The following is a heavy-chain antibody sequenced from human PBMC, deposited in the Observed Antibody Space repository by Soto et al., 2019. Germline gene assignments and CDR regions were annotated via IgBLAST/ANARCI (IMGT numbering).Heavy chain of an antibody. CDR1: GFSVTTNY. J-gene: IGHJ6*02. CDR3: AKKPPSSIQGWAFGMDV. CDR2: TFTGGST. Sequence: EVQLVETGGGLIQPGGSLRLSCLASGFSVTTNYIIWVRQPPGKGLEWVSTTFTGGSTHYADSVKGRFSISRDNSKNTVSLQMNNLRVEDTAVYYCAKKPPSSIQGWAFGMDVWGQGTTVSVSS. V-gene: IGHV3-53*02. D-gene: IGHD1-26*01.